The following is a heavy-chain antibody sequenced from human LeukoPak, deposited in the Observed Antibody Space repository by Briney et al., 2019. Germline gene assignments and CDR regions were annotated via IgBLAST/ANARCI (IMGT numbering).Heavy chain of an antibody. V-gene: IGHV3-23*01. CDR3: AKGGSYRSQPYFDY. D-gene: IGHD3-16*02. Sequence: GGSLRLSCAASGFTFSSYGMSWVRQAPGKGLEWVSAISGSGGSTYYADSVKGRFTISRDNSKNTLYLQMNSLRAEDTAVYYCAKGGSYRSQPYFDYWGQGTPVTVSS. J-gene: IGHJ4*02. CDR2: ISGSGGST. CDR1: GFTFSSYG.